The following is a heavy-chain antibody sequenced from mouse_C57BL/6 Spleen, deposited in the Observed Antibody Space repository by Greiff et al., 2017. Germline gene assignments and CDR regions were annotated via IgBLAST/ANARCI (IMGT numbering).Heavy chain of an antibody. D-gene: IGHD1-1*01. J-gene: IGHJ3*01. CDR2: IYPGDGDT. V-gene: IGHV1-82*01. Sequence: QVQLKESGPELVKPGASVKISCKASGYAFSSSWMNWVKQRPGKGLEWIGRIYPGDGDTNYNGKFKGKATLTADKSSSTAYMQLSSLTSEDSAVYFCASELSRIAYWCQGTLVTVSA. CDR3: ASELSRIAY. CDR1: GYAFSSSW.